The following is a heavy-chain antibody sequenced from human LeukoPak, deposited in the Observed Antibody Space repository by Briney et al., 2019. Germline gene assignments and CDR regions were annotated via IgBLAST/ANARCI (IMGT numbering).Heavy chain of an antibody. V-gene: IGHV1-46*01. CDR1: GYTFTSYY. Sequence: ASVKVSCKASGYTFTSYYIHWVRQAPGQGLEWMGIINSSVGSTSYAQKFQGRVTMTRDTSTSTVYMELSSLRSEDTAVYYRARSGYNDYGAFDYWGQGTLVTVSS. J-gene: IGHJ4*02. D-gene: IGHD5-12*01. CDR3: ARSGYNDYGAFDY. CDR2: INSSVGST.